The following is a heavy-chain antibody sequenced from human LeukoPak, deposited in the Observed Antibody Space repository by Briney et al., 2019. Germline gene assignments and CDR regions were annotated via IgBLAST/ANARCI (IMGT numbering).Heavy chain of an antibody. CDR3: ARLFGIAAAGTVGFDP. D-gene: IGHD6-13*01. CDR1: GGSISSSSYY. J-gene: IGHJ5*02. V-gene: IGHV4-39*07. CDR2: IYYSGST. Sequence: SETLSLTCTVSGGSISSSSYYWGWIRQPPGKGLEWIGSIYYSGSTNYNPSLKSRVTISVDTSKNQFSLKLISVTAADTAVYYCARLFGIAAAGTVGFDPWGQGTLVTVSS.